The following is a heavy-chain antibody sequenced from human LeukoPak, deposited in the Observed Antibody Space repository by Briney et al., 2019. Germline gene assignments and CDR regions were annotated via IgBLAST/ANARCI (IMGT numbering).Heavy chain of an antibody. J-gene: IGHJ4*02. D-gene: IGHD3-3*01. CDR2: IKGDGIST. CDR1: GFDFSNNW. CDR3: AKDHYWSIDY. V-gene: IGHV3-74*01. Sequence: PGGSLRLSCAASGFDFSNNWMHWVRHAPGQGLVWVSRIKGDGISTNYADSVKGRFTISRDIAKNTLYLQMNSLRAEDTGVYYCAKDHYWSIDYWGRGTLVTVSS.